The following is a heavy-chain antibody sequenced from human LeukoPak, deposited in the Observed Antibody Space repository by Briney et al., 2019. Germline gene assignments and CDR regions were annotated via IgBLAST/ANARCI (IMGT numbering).Heavy chain of an antibody. V-gene: IGHV1-18*01. Sequence: GASVKVSCKASGYTFTSYGISWVRQAPGQGLEWMGWISAYNGNTNYAQKLQGRVTMTTDTSTSTAYMELRSLRSDDTAVYYCAREVGYLRGDWWFDPWGQGTLVTVSS. CDR1: GYTFTSYG. CDR3: AREVGYLRGDWWFDP. J-gene: IGHJ5*02. D-gene: IGHD2-21*02. CDR2: ISAYNGNT.